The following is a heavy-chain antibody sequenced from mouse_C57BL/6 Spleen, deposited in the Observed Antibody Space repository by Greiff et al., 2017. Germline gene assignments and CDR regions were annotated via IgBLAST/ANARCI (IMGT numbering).Heavy chain of an antibody. CDR1: GFTFTDYY. CDR3: ARYPHYYGSDYYAMDY. V-gene: IGHV7-3*01. Sequence: DVHLVESGGGLVQPGGSLSLSCAASGFTFTDYYMSWVRQPPGKALEWLGFIRNKANGYTTEYSASVKGRFTISRDNSQSILYLQMNALRAEDSATYYCARYPHYYGSDYYAMDYWGQGTSVTVSS. D-gene: IGHD1-1*01. CDR2: IRNKANGYTT. J-gene: IGHJ4*01.